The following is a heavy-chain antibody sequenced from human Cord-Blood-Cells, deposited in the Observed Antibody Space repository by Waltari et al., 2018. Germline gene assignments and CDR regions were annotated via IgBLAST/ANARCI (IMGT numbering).Heavy chain of an antibody. CDR2: ISAYNGNT. CDR3: ARDFWSGYDAFDI. CDR1: ASPFTIYG. D-gene: IGHD3-3*01. V-gene: IGHV1-18*04. Sequence: QVQLVQSGAEVKKPRTPVQVSCKAPASPFTIYGTSWVRQAPEQGLEWMGWISAYNGNTNYAQKLQGRVSMTTDTSTSTAYMELRGLRSDDTAVYYCARDFWSGYDAFDIWGQGTMVTVSA. J-gene: IGHJ3*02.